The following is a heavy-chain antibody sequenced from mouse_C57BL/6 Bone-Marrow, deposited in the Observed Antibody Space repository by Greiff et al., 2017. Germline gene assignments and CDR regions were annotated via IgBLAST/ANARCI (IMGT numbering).Heavy chain of an antibody. V-gene: IGHV5-9-1*02. D-gene: IGHD3-2*02. CDR3: TRDSSCYRFAY. CDR1: GFTFSSYA. CDR2: ISSGGDYI. J-gene: IGHJ3*01. Sequence: EVKLMEPGAGLVKPGGSLKLSCAASGFTFSSYAMSWVRQTPEKRLEWVAYISSGGDYIYYEDTVKGRFTISRDNARNTLYLQMSSLKSDDTAMYYCTRDSSCYRFAYWGQGTLVTVSA.